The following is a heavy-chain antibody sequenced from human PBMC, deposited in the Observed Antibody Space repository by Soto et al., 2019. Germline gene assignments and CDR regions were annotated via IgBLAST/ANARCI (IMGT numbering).Heavy chain of an antibody. Sequence: SETLSLTCAVYGGSFSGYYWSWIRQPPGKGLEWIGEINHSGSTNYNPSLKSRVTISVDTSKNQFSLKLSSVTAADTAVYYCARAIVMITFGGVNRKVDAFDIWGQGTMVTVSS. J-gene: IGHJ3*02. D-gene: IGHD3-16*01. V-gene: IGHV4-34*01. CDR3: ARAIVMITFGGVNRKVDAFDI. CDR2: INHSGST. CDR1: GGSFSGYY.